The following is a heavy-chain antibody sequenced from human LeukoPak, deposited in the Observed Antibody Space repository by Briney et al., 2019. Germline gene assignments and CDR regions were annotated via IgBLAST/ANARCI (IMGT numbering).Heavy chain of an antibody. J-gene: IGHJ5*01. CDR2: IYPGDSDT. V-gene: IGHV5-51*01. CDR1: GYSFTSYW. CDR3: ARGIYYDILTGYYNNWFDS. D-gene: IGHD3-9*01. Sequence: GESLKISCKGSGYSFTSYWIGWVRQMPGKGLEWMGIIYPGDSDTRYSPSFQGQVTISADKSISTAYLQWSSLEASDTAMYYCARGIYYDILTGYYNNWFDSWGQGTLVTVSS.